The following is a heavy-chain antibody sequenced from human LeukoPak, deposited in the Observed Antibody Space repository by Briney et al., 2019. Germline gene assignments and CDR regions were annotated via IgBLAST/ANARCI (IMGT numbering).Heavy chain of an antibody. J-gene: IGHJ4*02. CDR1: GFTFSSYG. V-gene: IGHV3-30*03. CDR2: ISYDGSNK. Sequence: QPGGSLRLSCAASGFTFSSYGMHWVRQAPGKGLEWVAVISYDGSNKYYADSVKGRFTISRDNSKNTLYLQMNSLRAEDTAVYYCARDHSSSLDYWGQGTLVTDSS. CDR3: ARDHSSSLDY. D-gene: IGHD6-13*01.